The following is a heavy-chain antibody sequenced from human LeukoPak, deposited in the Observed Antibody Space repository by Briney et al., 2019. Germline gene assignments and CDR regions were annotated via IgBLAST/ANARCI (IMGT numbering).Heavy chain of an antibody. CDR1: AFIFSSYG. CDR3: AASGGYDFWSGYMGVDY. V-gene: IGHV3-30*02. J-gene: IGHJ4*02. D-gene: IGHD3-3*01. Sequence: GGSLRLSCAASAFIFSSYGMHWVRQAPGKGLEWVAFIRFDGSDEYYADSMKGRFTISRDNSKNTLYLQMNSLRTEDTAVCYCAASGGYDFWSGYMGVDYWAREPWSPSPQ. CDR2: IRFDGSDE.